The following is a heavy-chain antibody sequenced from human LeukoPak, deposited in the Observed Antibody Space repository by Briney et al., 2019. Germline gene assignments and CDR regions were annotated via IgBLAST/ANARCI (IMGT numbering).Heavy chain of an antibody. CDR3: ARETTVVTDNWFDP. CDR1: GYSISSGYY. J-gene: IGHJ5*02. V-gene: IGHV4-38-2*02. Sequence: PSETLSLTCTVSGYSISSGYYWGWIRQPPGKGLEWIGSIYHSGSTYYNPSPKSRVTISVDTSKNQFSLKLSSVTAADTAVYYCARETTVVTDNWFDPWGQGTLVTVSS. CDR2: IYHSGST. D-gene: IGHD4-23*01.